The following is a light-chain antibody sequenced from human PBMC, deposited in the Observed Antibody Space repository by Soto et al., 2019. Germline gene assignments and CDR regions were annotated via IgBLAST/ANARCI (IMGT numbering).Light chain of an antibody. CDR2: GNN. J-gene: IGLJ2*01. CDR1: SSNIGSDT. CDR3: STWDDRMQRLV. V-gene: IGLV1-44*01. Sequence: QSVLTQPPSASGTPGQRVTISCSGSSSNIGSDTVNWYQQVPGTAPTLLIYGNNPRPSGVPDRLSGSKTGTSASLPTRGLQSDDEADYFCSTWDDRMQRLVLGGGTKVTVL.